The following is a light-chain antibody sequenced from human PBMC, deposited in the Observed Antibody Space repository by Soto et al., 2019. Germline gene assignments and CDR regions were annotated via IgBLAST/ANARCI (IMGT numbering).Light chain of an antibody. CDR2: GAS. J-gene: IGKJ5*01. V-gene: IGKV3-15*01. Sequence: EIVMTQSPATLSVSPGERATLSCRASQSVSSNLAWYQQKPGQAPRLLIYGASTRATGIPARFSGSGSGTEFTLTISSLQSEDFAVYYCYQYNNWVPITFGQGTRLEIK. CDR3: YQYNNWVPIT. CDR1: QSVSSN.